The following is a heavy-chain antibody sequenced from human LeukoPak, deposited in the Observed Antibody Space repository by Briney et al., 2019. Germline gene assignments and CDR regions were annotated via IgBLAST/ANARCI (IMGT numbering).Heavy chain of an antibody. J-gene: IGHJ3*02. CDR3: ARVFYSGSSRTNAFDI. D-gene: IGHD1-26*01. CDR1: GFTVSSNY. V-gene: IGHV3-66*02. CDR2: IYSGGST. Sequence: GGSLRLSCAASGFTVSSNYMSWVRQAPGKGLEWVSVIYSGGSTYYADSVKGRFTISRDNSKNTLYLQMNSLRAEDTAVYYCARVFYSGSSRTNAFDIWGQGTMVTVSS.